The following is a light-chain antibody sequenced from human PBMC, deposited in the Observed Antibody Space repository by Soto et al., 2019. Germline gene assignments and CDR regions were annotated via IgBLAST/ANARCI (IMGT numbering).Light chain of an antibody. V-gene: IGLV2-14*01. CDR3: SSYTSTSTYV. CDR1: SSDVGGYNY. CDR2: EVS. J-gene: IGLJ1*01. Sequence: QSVLTQPASVSGSPGQSITISCTGTSSDVGGYNYVSWYQQHPGKAPKLMIYEVSNRPSGVSNRFSGSKSGNTASLTISGLQAEDEADYYCSSYTSTSTYVFGRGTKVTVL.